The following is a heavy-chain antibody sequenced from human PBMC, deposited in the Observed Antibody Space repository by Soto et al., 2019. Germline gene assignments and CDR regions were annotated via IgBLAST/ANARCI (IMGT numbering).Heavy chain of an antibody. V-gene: IGHV6-1*01. J-gene: IGHJ4*02. CDR2: TYYRSKWYN. Sequence: PSHPLXLTCDSSWYHISSNNAPLNFIMQSPSRVIELLGRTYYRSKWYNDYAVSVKSRITINPDTSKNQFSLQLNSVTPEDTEGYYCERAESIAARIGYWGQGTLVTVSS. CDR1: WYHISSNNAP. CDR3: ERAESIAARIGY. D-gene: IGHD6-6*01.